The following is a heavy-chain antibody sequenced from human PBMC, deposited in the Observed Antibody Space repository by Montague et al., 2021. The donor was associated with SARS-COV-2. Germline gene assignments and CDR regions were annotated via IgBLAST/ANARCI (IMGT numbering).Heavy chain of an antibody. CDR1: SGPLSAYY. J-gene: IGHJ6*02. CDR3: ARENFSFYGMDV. CDR2: IHPYGHT. V-gene: IGHV4-34*01. Sequence: SETLSLTCEVDSGPLSAYYWSWVRQPPGTGLEWIGEIHPYGHTSYNPSLMSRVTLSLGTSSNPFSLKLTSVTAADTAVYYCARENFSFYGMDVWGQGTTVTVSS.